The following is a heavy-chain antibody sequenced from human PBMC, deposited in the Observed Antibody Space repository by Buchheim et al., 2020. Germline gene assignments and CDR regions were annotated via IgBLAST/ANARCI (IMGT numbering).Heavy chain of an antibody. CDR1: GGSISSGGYS. Sequence: QLQLQESGSGLVKPSQTLSLTCAVSGGSISSGGYSWSWIRQPPGKGLEWIGYIYHSGSTYYNPSLKSRVTISVDTSKNHFSLKLSSVTAADTAVYYCARNDIYCTNGVCFSSGMDVWGQGTT. CDR3: ARNDIYCTNGVCFSSGMDV. CDR2: IYHSGST. J-gene: IGHJ6*02. D-gene: IGHD2-8*01. V-gene: IGHV4-30-2*01.